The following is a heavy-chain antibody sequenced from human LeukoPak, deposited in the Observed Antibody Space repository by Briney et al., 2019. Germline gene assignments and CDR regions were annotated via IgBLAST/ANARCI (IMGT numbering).Heavy chain of an antibody. Sequence: GGSLRLSCAASGFTFSSYAMNWVRQAPGKGLEWVSISGSGGDTYYADSVKGRFTISRDNSKNTLYLQMNSLRAEDTAVYYCAKARVATYGTYYFDYWGQGTLVTVSS. CDR3: AKARVATYGTYYFDY. CDR1: GFTFSSYA. CDR2: ISGSGGDT. D-gene: IGHD1-1*01. J-gene: IGHJ4*02. V-gene: IGHV3-23*01.